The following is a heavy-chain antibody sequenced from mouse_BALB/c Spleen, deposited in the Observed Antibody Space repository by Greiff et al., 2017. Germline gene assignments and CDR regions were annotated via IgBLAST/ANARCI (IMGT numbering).Heavy chain of an antibody. V-gene: IGHV3-2*02. CDR3: ARGVYDGAPFAY. CDR1: GYSITSDYA. CDR2: ISYSGST. J-gene: IGHJ3*01. D-gene: IGHD2-12*01. Sequence: EVKLQESGPGLVKPSQSLSLTCTVTGYSITSDYAWNWIRQFPGNKLEWMGYISYSGSTSYNPSLKSRISITRDTSKNQFFLQLNSVTTEDTATYYCARGVYDGAPFAYWGQGTLVTVSA.